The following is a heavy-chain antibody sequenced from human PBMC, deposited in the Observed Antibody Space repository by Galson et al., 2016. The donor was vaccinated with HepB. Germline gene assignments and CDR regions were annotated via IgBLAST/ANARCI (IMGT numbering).Heavy chain of an antibody. CDR1: VGSISSGYYY. J-gene: IGHJ6*02. Sequence: TLSLTCTVSVGSISSGYYYWSWIRQLPGKGLKWIGYISYSGSTDYNPSLQSRVTISADTSKNQFSLQLTSVTAADTAIYYCARDHCTGGVCYSSPWYYGMDVWGQGTTVTVSS. V-gene: IGHV4-31*03. CDR2: ISYSGST. CDR3: ARDHCTGGVCYSSPWYYGMDV. D-gene: IGHD2-8*02.